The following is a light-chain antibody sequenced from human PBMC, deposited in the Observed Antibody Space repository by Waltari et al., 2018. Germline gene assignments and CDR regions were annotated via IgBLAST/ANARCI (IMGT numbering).Light chain of an antibody. CDR3: QQRSNWPPEVT. V-gene: IGKV3-11*01. CDR1: QRVSSY. CDR2: DAS. Sequence: EIVLTQSPATLSLSPGERATLSCRASQRVSSYLAWYQQIPGQDPRLLIFDASKRATGIPARFSGSGSGTDFTLTISYLEPEDSAVYYCQQRSNWPPEVTFGQGTRLEIK. J-gene: IGKJ5*01.